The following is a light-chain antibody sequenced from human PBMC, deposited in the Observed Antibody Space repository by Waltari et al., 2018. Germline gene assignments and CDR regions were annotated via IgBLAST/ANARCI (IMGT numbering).Light chain of an antibody. CDR3: VLYMGSGIWV. V-gene: IGLV8-61*01. CDR1: SGTVPTHSY. Sequence: TVVTQEPSFSVSPEAPGTPTCGSTSGTVPTHSYPPWFQQTPGQAPRTLIFSTNTRSSGVPDRFSGSILGNRAALTIRGAQADDESDYYCVLYMGSGIWVFGGGTKVTVL. CDR2: STN. J-gene: IGLJ3*02.